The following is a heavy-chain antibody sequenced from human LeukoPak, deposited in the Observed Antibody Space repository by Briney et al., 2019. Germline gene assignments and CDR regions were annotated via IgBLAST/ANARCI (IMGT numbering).Heavy chain of an antibody. V-gene: IGHV1-69*05. CDR2: IIPIFGTA. CDR1: GGTFSSYA. Sequence: GSSVQVSCKASGGTFSSYAISWVRQAPGQGLEWMGGIIPIFGTANYAQKFQGRVKINTDESTRTAYMELSSLRSEDTAVYYCARGGYYDSSGYFDYWGQGTLVTVSS. J-gene: IGHJ4*02. CDR3: ARGGYYDSSGYFDY. D-gene: IGHD3-22*01.